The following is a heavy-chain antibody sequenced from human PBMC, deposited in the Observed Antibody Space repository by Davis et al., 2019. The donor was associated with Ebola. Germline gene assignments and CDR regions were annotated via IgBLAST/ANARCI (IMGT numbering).Heavy chain of an antibody. Sequence: MPSETLSLTCAVYGGSFSGYYWSWIRQPPGKGLEWIGEINHSGTTNYNPSLKSRVTISVDTSKSQFSLKLSSVTAADTAVYYSARSLGWNYYFDYWSQGTLVTVSS. CDR3: ARSLGWNYYFDY. CDR1: GGSFSGYY. J-gene: IGHJ4*02. V-gene: IGHV4-34*01. D-gene: IGHD1-7*01. CDR2: INHSGTT.